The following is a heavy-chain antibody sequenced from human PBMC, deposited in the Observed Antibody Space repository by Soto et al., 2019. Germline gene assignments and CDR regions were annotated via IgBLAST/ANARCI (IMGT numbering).Heavy chain of an antibody. V-gene: IGHV1-3*01. D-gene: IGHD6-19*01. CDR3: ARPYSSGWADAFDI. Sequence: QVQLVQSGAEVKKPGASVKVSCKASGYTFTSYAMHWVRQAPGQRLEWMGWINAGNGNTKYSQKFQGRVTITRDTSASPAYMELSSLRSEDTAVYYCARPYSSGWADAFDIWGQGTMVTVSS. CDR2: INAGNGNT. CDR1: GYTFTSYA. J-gene: IGHJ3*02.